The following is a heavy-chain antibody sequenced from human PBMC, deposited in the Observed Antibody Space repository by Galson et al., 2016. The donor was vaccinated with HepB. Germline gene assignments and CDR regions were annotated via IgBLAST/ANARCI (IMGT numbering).Heavy chain of an antibody. CDR3: SRHPSSSWYQPLDY. J-gene: IGHJ4*02. Sequence: SLRLSCATSGFIFGDYAMSWVRQAPGKGLEWVGFIRNIAYGGTTEVAASVKGRFSISRDDSKSVAYLHMNSLKTEDTGLYYCSRHPSSSWYQPLDYWGRGSLVTVSS. V-gene: IGHV3-49*04. CDR2: IRNIAYGGTT. D-gene: IGHD6-13*01. CDR1: GFIFGDYA.